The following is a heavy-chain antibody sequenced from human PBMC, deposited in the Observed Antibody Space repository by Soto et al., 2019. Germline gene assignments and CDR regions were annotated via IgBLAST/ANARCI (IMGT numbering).Heavy chain of an antibody. CDR1: GFTFSTYS. CDR2: ISSSSTI. D-gene: IGHD6-19*01. Sequence: EVQLVESGGDLVQPGGSLRLSCAASGFTFSTYSMNWVRQAPGKGLEWVSSISSSSTIYYADSVKGRFTISRDNVQNSLYLQRHRQRPEDTAVYYCARERGSGCAFGSWGQGTLFTVSS. V-gene: IGHV3-48*01. CDR3: ARERGSGCAFGS. J-gene: IGHJ4*02.